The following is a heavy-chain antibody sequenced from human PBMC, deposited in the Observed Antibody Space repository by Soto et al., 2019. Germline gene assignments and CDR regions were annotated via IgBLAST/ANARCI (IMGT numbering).Heavy chain of an antibody. J-gene: IGHJ5*02. CDR2: IYYSGST. Sequence: QLQLQESGPGLVKPSETLSLTCTVSGGSISSSSYYWGWIRQPTGKGLEWIGGIYYSGSTYYNPSLKSRVTISVDTSKNQFSPKLSSVTASDTAVYYCARQRPEYCSSTSCSMAGGWFDPWGQGTLVTVSS. D-gene: IGHD2-2*01. V-gene: IGHV4-39*01. CDR3: ARQRPEYCSSTSCSMAGGWFDP. CDR1: GGSISSSSYY.